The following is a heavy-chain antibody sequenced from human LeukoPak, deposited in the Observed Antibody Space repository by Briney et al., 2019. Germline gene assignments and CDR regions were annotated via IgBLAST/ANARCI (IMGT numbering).Heavy chain of an antibody. CDR1: GGTFSSYA. J-gene: IGHJ4*02. CDR2: IIPIFGTA. CDR3: ARVYSGSYYGGRHSDY. D-gene: IGHD1-26*01. V-gene: IGHV1-69*13. Sequence: SVKVSCKASGGTFSSYAISWVRQAPGQGLEWMGGIIPIFGTANYAQKFQGRVTITADESTSTAYMELSSLRSEDTAVYYCARVYSGSYYGGRHSDYWGQGTLVTVSS.